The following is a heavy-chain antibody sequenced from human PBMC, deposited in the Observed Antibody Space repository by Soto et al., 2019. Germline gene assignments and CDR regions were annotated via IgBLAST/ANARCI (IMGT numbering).Heavy chain of an antibody. Sequence: PSETLSLTCAVYGGSFSGYYWSWIRQPPGKGLEWIGEINHSGSTNYNPSLKSRVTISVDTSKNQFSLKLSSVTAADTAVYYCARAALYCSGGRCWFDPWGQGTLVTVSS. CDR2: INHSGST. V-gene: IGHV4-34*01. D-gene: IGHD2-15*01. CDR3: ARAALYCSGGRCWFDP. CDR1: GGSFSGYY. J-gene: IGHJ5*02.